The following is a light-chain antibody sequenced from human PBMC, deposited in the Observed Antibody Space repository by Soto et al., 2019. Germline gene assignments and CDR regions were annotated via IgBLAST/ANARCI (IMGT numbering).Light chain of an antibody. CDR3: QQYNSYRT. CDR2: DAS. J-gene: IGKJ1*01. Sequence: IQMTQSPSTLSASVGDRVTITCRASQSISSWLAWYQQKPGKAPKLLIYDASSLESGVPSRFSGSGSGTEFTFTISSLQPDDFATYYCQQYNSYRTFGQGTKVDIK. CDR1: QSISSW. V-gene: IGKV1-5*01.